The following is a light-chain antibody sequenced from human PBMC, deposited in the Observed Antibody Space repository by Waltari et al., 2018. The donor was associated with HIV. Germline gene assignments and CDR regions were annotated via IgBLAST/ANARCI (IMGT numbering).Light chain of an antibody. J-gene: IGLJ3*02. Sequence: QSALTQPASVSGSPGQSITISCTGTSSDVGGYNYVSWYQQYPGKAPQLMIYDVTVRPAGGSNLFSGSKSGNTAALTISGLQAEDEADYYCSSYTSTTAWVFGGGTKVTVL. V-gene: IGLV2-14*01. CDR2: DVT. CDR1: SSDVGGYNY. CDR3: SSYTSTTAWV.